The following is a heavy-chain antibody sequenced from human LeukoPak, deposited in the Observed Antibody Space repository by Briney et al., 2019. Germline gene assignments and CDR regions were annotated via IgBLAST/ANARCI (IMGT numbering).Heavy chain of an antibody. D-gene: IGHD2-15*01. CDR3: ARDKRGYCSGGSCYEDY. V-gene: IGHV3-7*01. CDR2: IKEDGSEI. CDR1: GFTFDDYG. Sequence: HTGGSLRLSCAASGFTFDDYGMSWVRQAPGKGLEWVANIKEDGSEIYYVDSVKGRFTISRDNAKNSLYLQMNSLRAEDTAVYYCARDKRGYCSGGSCYEDYWGQGTLVTVSS. J-gene: IGHJ4*02.